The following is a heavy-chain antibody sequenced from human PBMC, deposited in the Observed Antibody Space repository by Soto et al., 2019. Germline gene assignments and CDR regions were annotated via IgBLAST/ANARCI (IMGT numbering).Heavy chain of an antibody. J-gene: IGHJ4*02. CDR2: INPKSGGT. Sequence: ASVKVSCKASGYSFTDYHIHWVRQAPGQGLEWLGRINPKSGGTSTAQKFQGWVTMTRDRSISTVYMELTRLRSDDTAVYYCATPTPLRGAMITNINFDFWGQGIPVTSPQ. CDR1: GYSFTDYH. D-gene: IGHD3-10*01. V-gene: IGHV1-2*04. CDR3: ATPTPLRGAMITNINFDF.